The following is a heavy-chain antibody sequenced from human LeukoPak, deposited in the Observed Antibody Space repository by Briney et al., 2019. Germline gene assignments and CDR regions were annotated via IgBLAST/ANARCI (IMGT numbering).Heavy chain of an antibody. CDR2: INHSGST. J-gene: IGHJ4*02. Sequence: SETLSLTCAVYGGSFSGYFWSWIRPPPGKGLEWIGEINHSGSTSYNPSLKSRVTISVDTSKNQFSLKLSSVTAADTAVYYCARLGGNFDYWGQGTLVTVSS. CDR1: GGSFSGYF. CDR3: ARLGGNFDY. V-gene: IGHV4-34*01. D-gene: IGHD1-14*01.